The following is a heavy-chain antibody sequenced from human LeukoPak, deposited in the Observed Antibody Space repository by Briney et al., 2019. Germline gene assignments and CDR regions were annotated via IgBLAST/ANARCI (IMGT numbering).Heavy chain of an antibody. CDR2: IIPIFGTA. Sequence: GASVKVSCKASGGTFSSCAISWVRQAPGQGLEWMGGIIPIFGTANYAQKFQGRVTITADESTSTAYMELSSLRSEDTAVYYCATVPRGIAAAGPNYYYYGMDVWGQGTTVTVSS. J-gene: IGHJ6*02. V-gene: IGHV1-69*01. CDR3: ATVPRGIAAAGPNYYYYGMDV. CDR1: GGTFSSCA. D-gene: IGHD6-13*01.